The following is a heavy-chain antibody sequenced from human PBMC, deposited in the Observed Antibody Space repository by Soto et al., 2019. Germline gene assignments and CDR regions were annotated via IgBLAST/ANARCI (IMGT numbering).Heavy chain of an antibody. J-gene: IGHJ4*02. Sequence: PSETLSLTCTVSGGSISSGSYHWSWIRQHPGKGLEWIGNIYYSGSSYYNPSLKSRVAISVDTSKNQFSLKLSSVTAADTAVYYCARVDTAMPDYWGQGTLVTVSS. CDR3: ARVDTAMPDY. D-gene: IGHD5-18*01. CDR1: GGSISSGSYH. V-gene: IGHV4-39*01. CDR2: IYYSGSS.